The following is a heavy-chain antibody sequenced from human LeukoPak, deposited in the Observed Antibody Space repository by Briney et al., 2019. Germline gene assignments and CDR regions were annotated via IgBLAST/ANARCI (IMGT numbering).Heavy chain of an antibody. J-gene: IGHJ3*01. D-gene: IGHD7-27*01. CDR3: AREDDSWGPNNLDL. CDR2: IDTSSSTM. CDR1: GFTFSDYS. V-gene: IGHV3-48*02. Sequence: GGSLRLSCAASGFTFSDYSMNWVRQAPEKGLEWISYIDTSSSTMYYADSVMGRFTISRDNAKESLYLQMNSLRDEDTAVYYCAREDDSWGPNNLDLWGQGTMVTVSS.